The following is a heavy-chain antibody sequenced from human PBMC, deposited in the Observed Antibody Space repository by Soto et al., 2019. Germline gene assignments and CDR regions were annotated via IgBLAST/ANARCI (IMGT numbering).Heavy chain of an antibody. CDR2: IYQSGIT. Sequence: QVQLQESGPGLVKPSETLSLTCAVSGASMSSPRWWSWVRQSPGKGPEWIGDIYQSGITNYNPSLKSRVTISLYKSKNEVSLRLTSLTAADTAVYFCARETDNEWYFDVWGRGALVTVSS. CDR1: GASMSSPRW. J-gene: IGHJ2*01. V-gene: IGHV4-4*02. CDR3: ARETDNEWYFDV.